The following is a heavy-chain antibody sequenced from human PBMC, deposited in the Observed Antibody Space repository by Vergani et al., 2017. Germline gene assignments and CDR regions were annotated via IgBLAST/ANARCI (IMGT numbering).Heavy chain of an antibody. V-gene: IGHV3-30-3*01. CDR1: GFTFSSYA. CDR3: ARGRGSSSLNGFDP. J-gene: IGHJ5*02. D-gene: IGHD6-13*01. Sequence: QVQLVESGGGVVQPGRSLRLSCAASGFTFSSYAMHWVRQAPGKGLEWVAVISYDGSNKYYADSVKGRFTISRDNSKNTLYLQMNSLRAEDTAVYYCARGRGSSSLNGFDPWGQGTLVTVSS. CDR2: ISYDGSNK.